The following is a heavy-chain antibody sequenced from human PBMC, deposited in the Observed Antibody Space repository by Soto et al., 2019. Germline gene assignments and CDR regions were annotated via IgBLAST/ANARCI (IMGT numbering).Heavy chain of an antibody. V-gene: IGHV3-23*01. CDR2: ISGSGDST. CDR3: ARRTSGWYLDY. D-gene: IGHD6-19*01. CDR1: GFTFSSYA. Sequence: EVQLLESGGGLVQPGGSLRLSCAASGFTFSSYAMSWVRQAPGKGLEWVSVISGSGDSTYYADSVKGRFTISRDNSKNTLYLQMNSLSAGDTAVYYCARRTSGWYLDYWGQGTLVTVSS. J-gene: IGHJ4*02.